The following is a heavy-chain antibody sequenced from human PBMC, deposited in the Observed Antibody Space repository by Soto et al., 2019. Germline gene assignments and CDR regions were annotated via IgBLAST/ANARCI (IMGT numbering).Heavy chain of an antibody. CDR1: GFSLSTSDVG. CDR2: IYWDDDK. Sequence: QITLKESGPTLVKPTQTLTLTCTFSGFSLSTSDVGVGWIRQPPGKALEWLVLIYWDDDKRYSPSLRSRLTIAKHTSKQQVVLTRTNMDPADTATYYCAHRLLGKYYFGYWGQGTLVTVSS. V-gene: IGHV2-5*02. J-gene: IGHJ4*02. CDR3: AHRLLGKYYFGY. D-gene: IGHD2-8*02.